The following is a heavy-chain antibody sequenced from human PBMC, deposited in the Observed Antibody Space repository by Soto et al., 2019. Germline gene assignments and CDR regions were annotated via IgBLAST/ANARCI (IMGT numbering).Heavy chain of an antibody. V-gene: IGHV1-18*01. CDR2: ISAYNGNT. CDR3: ARDEAYKWNDGGWFDP. CDR1: GYTFTSYG. D-gene: IGHD1-1*01. J-gene: IGHJ5*02. Sequence: QVQLVQSGAEVKKPGASVKVSCKASGYTFTSYGISWVRQASGQGLEWMGWISAYNGNTKYAQKLQGRVTMTTDTSTITAYMEPRSLRSDDTAVYYCARDEAYKWNDGGWFDPWGQGTLVTVSS.